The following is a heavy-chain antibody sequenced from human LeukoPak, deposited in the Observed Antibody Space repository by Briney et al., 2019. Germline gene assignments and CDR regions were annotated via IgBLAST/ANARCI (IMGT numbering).Heavy chain of an antibody. Sequence: GGSLRLSCAASGFTFSSYSMNWVRQAPGKGLEWVSYISSSSSAIYYADSVKGRFTISRDNAKNSLYLQMNSLRAEDTAVYYCASRLSSGYYYWGQGTLVTVSS. V-gene: IGHV3-48*04. CDR3: ASRLSSGYYY. CDR1: GFTFSSYS. J-gene: IGHJ4*02. CDR2: ISSSSSAI. D-gene: IGHD3-22*01.